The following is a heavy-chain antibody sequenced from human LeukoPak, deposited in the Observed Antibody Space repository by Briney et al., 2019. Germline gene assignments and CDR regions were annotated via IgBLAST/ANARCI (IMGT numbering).Heavy chain of an antibody. V-gene: IGHV4-4*02. CDR1: GGSIDITNY. D-gene: IGHD1-26*01. J-gene: IGHJ4*02. Sequence: SETLSLTCGVSGGSIDITNYWSWGRQAPGKGVEWIGEIAHDGTINYNPSLRSRVAMSLDRANNQFSLSLTSVTAADTAVYYCTREDRPYCPFAYWGQGVLVTVSS. CDR2: IAHDGTI. CDR3: TREDRPYCPFAY.